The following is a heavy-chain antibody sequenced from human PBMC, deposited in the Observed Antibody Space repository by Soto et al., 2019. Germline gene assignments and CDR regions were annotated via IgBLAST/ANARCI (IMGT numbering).Heavy chain of an antibody. CDR3: ARSRGYDFWSGYLYYYYYGMDV. CDR2: MNPNSGNT. Sequence: GASVKVSCKASGYTFTSYDINWVRQPTGQGLEWMGWMNPNSGNTGYAQKFQGRVTMTRNTSISTAYMELSSLRSEDTAVYYCARSRGYDFWSGYLYYYYYGMDVWGQGTTVTVSS. J-gene: IGHJ6*02. CDR1: GYTFTSYD. V-gene: IGHV1-8*01. D-gene: IGHD3-3*01.